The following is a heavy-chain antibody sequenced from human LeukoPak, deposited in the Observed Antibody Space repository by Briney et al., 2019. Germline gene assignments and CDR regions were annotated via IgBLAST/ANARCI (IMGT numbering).Heavy chain of an antibody. J-gene: IGHJ4*02. CDR2: ISYDGSNK. Sequence: PGRSLRLSCAASGFTFSSYAMHWVRQAPGKGLEWVAVISYDGSNKYYADSVKGRFTISRDNSKNTLYLQMNSLRAEDTAVYYCAKDRGSSSWTRFDYWGQGTLVTVSS. D-gene: IGHD6-13*01. V-gene: IGHV3-30*04. CDR3: AKDRGSSSWTRFDY. CDR1: GFTFSSYA.